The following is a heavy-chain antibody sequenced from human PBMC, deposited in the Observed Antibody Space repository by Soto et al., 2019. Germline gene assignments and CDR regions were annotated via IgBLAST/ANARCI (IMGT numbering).Heavy chain of an antibody. D-gene: IGHD3-10*01. CDR1: GFTFASYA. Sequence: QVQLVESGGGVVQPGRSLRLSCAASGFTFASYAFHWVRQAPGKGLEWVAAMSYDGNNKYYADSVKGRLTISRDISKNTLYAQLNDLIPEDTAMYHCARGFGPSSQLAFDVWGQGTMVSVSS. J-gene: IGHJ3*01. V-gene: IGHV3-30-3*01. CDR2: MSYDGNNK. CDR3: ARGFGPSSQLAFDV.